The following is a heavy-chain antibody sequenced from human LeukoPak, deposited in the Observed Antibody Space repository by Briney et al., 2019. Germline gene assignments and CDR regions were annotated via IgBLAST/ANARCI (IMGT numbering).Heavy chain of an antibody. CDR3: ARAPDSSGIAADLGWFDP. V-gene: IGHV1-46*01. J-gene: IGHJ5*02. CDR1: GYTFTSYY. Sequence: ASVKVSCKASGYTFTSYYMHWVRQAPGQGLEWMGIVNPSGGSTSYAQKFQGRVTMTRDTSTSTVYMELSSLRSEDTAVYYCARAPDSSGIAADLGWFDPWGQGTLVTVSS. CDR2: VNPSGGST. D-gene: IGHD6-13*01.